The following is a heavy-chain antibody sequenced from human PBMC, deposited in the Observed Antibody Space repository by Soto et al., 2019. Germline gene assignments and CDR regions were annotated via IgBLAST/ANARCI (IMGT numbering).Heavy chain of an antibody. V-gene: IGHV4-59*01. CDR3: GRDKGDYGDYQFDS. CDR2: IYYSGST. J-gene: IGHJ4*02. D-gene: IGHD4-17*01. Sequence: SETLSLTCTVSGGSISSYYWSWIRQPPGKGLEWIGYIYYSGSTNYNPSLKSRVTISVDTSKNQFSLKLSSVTAADTAVYYCGRDKGDYGDYQFDSWGREPWSPSPQ. CDR1: GGSISSYY.